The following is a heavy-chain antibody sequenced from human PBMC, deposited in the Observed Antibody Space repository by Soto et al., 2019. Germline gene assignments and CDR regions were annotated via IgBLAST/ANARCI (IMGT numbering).Heavy chain of an antibody. CDR3: ARSGTAMVYRYFDY. CDR2: INHSGST. V-gene: IGHV4-34*01. Sequence: PSETLSLTCAVYGGSFSGYYWSWIRQPPGKGLEWIGEINHSGSTNYNPSLKSRVTISVDTSKNQFSLKLSSVTAADTAVYYCARSGTAMVYRYFDYWGQGTLVTVSS. J-gene: IGHJ4*02. D-gene: IGHD5-18*01. CDR1: GGSFSGYY.